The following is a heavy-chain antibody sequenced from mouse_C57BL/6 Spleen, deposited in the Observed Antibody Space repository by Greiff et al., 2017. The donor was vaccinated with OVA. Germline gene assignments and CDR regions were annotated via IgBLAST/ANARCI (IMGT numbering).Heavy chain of an antibody. CDR3: ARRDYYGSSYWYFDV. D-gene: IGHD1-1*01. J-gene: IGHJ1*03. CDR2: INPNNGGT. V-gene: IGHV1-18*01. CDR1: GYTFTDYN. Sequence: VQLQQSGPELVKPGASVKIPCKASGYTFTDYNMAWVKQSHGKGLEWIGDINPNNGGTIYNQKFKGKATLTVDKSSSTAYMELRSLTSEDTAVYYCARRDYYGSSYWYFDVWGTGTTVTVSS.